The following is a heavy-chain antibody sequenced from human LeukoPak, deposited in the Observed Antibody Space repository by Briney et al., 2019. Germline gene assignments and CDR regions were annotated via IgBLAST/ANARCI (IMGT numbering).Heavy chain of an antibody. CDR2: IKTKIDGVAT. CDR1: GFTFSNTW. J-gene: IGHJ4*02. V-gene: IGHV3-15*07. CDR3: TTDPGSYDIFTGYFKGGYFDH. Sequence: GGSLRLSCAASGFTFSNTWMNWVRQAPGKGLEWVGRIKTKIDGVATDYAAPVKGRFTISRDDSKNTLYLQTSSLKTEDTAVYYCTTDPGSYDIFTGYFKGGYFDHWGQGTLLTVSS. D-gene: IGHD3-9*01.